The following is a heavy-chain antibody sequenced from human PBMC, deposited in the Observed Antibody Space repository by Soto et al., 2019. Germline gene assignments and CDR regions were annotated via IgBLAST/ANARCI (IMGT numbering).Heavy chain of an antibody. CDR3: ARSIGYSSSNTWGYYYYYGMDV. V-gene: IGHV4-59*01. Sequence: PXETLSLTSTVSGGSISSYYWSWIRQPPGKGLEWIGYIYYSGSTNYNPSLKSRVTISVDTSKNQFSLKLSSVTAADTAVYYCARSIGYSSSNTWGYYYYYGMDVWGQGTTVTVSS. D-gene: IGHD6-6*01. CDR2: IYYSGST. J-gene: IGHJ6*02. CDR1: GGSISSYY.